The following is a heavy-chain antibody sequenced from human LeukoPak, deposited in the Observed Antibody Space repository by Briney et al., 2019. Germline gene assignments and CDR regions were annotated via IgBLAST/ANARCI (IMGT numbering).Heavy chain of an antibody. CDR2: IKEDGSDK. V-gene: IGHV3-7*01. CDR3: ARDVGYFRFDY. D-gene: IGHD5-18*01. J-gene: IGHJ4*02. CDR1: EFTFSNYW. Sequence: GGSLRLSCAASEFTFSNYWMTWVRQAPGKGLEWVANIKEDGSDKYYVDSVKGRFTISRDNAKNSLYLQMNILRAEDTAVYYCARDVGYFRFDYWGQGTLVTVSS.